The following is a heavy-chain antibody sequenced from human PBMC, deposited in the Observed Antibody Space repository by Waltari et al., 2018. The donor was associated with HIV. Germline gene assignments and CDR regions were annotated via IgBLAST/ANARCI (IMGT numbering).Heavy chain of an antibody. J-gene: IGHJ4*02. CDR3: ARVAAARQVDF. CDR1: GYTFTHFG. Sequence: QVQLVQSGGEVRKPGASVKAACKTSGYTFTHFGLSWVRQAPGQGLEWMGWIYSGNANYAQKLQGRVTMTTDTSTSTAYMELRNLRSDDTAMYYCARVAAARQVDFWGQGTLVAVSS. CDR2: IYSGNA. D-gene: IGHD6-13*01. V-gene: IGHV1-18*01.